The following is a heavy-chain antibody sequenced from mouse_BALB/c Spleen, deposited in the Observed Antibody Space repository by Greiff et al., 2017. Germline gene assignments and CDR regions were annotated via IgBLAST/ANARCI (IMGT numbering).Heavy chain of an antibody. V-gene: IGHV1S22*01. D-gene: IGHD2-3*01. J-gene: IGHJ2*01. CDR3: TPDGFDY. CDR1: GYTFTSYW. CDR2: IYPGSGST. Sequence: LKQPGSELVRPGASVKLSCKASGYTFTSYWMHWVKQRHGQGLEWIGNIYPGSGSTNYDEKFKSKGTLTVDTSSSTAYMHLSSLTSEDSAVYYCTPDGFDYWGQGTTLTVSS.